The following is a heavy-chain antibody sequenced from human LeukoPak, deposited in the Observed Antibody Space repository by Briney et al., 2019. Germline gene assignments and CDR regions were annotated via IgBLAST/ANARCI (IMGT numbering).Heavy chain of an antibody. CDR2: IKSKTDGCTT. CDR3: TTDPIWFGESPDY. CDR1: GFTFSNAW. J-gene: IGHJ4*02. Sequence: PGGSLRLSCAASGFTFSNAWMSWVRQAPGKGLEWVGRIKSKTDGCTTDYAAAVKDKFKIEREDSKKELDLQMDRRKNEDTAVYYCTTDPIWFGESPDYWGQGTLVTVSS. D-gene: IGHD3-10*01. V-gene: IGHV3-15*01.